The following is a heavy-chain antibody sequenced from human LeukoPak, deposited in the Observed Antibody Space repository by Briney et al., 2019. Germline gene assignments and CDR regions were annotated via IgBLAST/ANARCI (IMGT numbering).Heavy chain of an antibody. J-gene: IGHJ5*02. D-gene: IGHD3-3*01. CDR2: IYTSGST. CDR1: GGSISSYY. V-gene: IGHV4-4*07. CDR3: ARDWRVSDFWSGSRYPTNWFDP. Sequence: SETLSLTCTVSGGSISSYYWSWIRQPAGKGREWIGRIYTSGSTNYNPSLKSRVTMSVDTSKNQFSLKLSSVTAADTAVYYCARDWRVSDFWSGSRYPTNWFDPWGQGTLVTVSS.